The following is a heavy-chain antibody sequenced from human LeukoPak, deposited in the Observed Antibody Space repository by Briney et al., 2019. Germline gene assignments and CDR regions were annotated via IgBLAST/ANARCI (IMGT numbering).Heavy chain of an antibody. J-gene: IGHJ6*02. D-gene: IGHD4-23*01. CDR1: GGTFSSYA. Sequence: ASVKVSCKASGGTFSSYAISWVRQAPGQGLEWMGGIIPIFGTANYAQKFQGRVTITADESTSTAYMELSSLRSEDTAVYYCANDYGGNRAYYYYGMDVWGQGTTVTVSS. CDR2: IIPIFGTA. CDR3: ANDYGGNRAYYYYGMDV. V-gene: IGHV1-69*13.